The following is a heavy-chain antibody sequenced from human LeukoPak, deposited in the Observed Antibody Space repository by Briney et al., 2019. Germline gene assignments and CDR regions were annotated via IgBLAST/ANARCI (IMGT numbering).Heavy chain of an antibody. J-gene: IGHJ2*01. CDR3: ARDRYYYDTGSYFFFDL. Sequence: SETLTLTCTVSGGSVSSGSNYWSWIRQPPGQGLEWIGYIYYSGSTNYTPSLKSRVTISVDTSKNQFSLKLSSVTAADTAVYYCARDRYYYDTGSYFFFDLWGRGTLVTVSS. D-gene: IGHD3-22*01. CDR2: IYYSGST. V-gene: IGHV4-61*01. CDR1: GGSVSSGSNY.